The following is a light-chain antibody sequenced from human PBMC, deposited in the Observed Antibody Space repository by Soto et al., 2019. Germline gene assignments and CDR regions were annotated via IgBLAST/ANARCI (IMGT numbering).Light chain of an antibody. Sequence: QSVLTQPASVSGSPGQSITISCTGTSSDVGGYNYVSWYQHHPGKAPKLIISDVSDRPSGVSNRFSGSKSGNTVSLTISGLQAEVEADYFCNTYTSSYTLPFVFGTGTKVTVL. J-gene: IGLJ1*01. CDR2: DVS. V-gene: IGLV2-14*03. CDR3: NTYTSSYTLPFV. CDR1: SSDVGGYNY.